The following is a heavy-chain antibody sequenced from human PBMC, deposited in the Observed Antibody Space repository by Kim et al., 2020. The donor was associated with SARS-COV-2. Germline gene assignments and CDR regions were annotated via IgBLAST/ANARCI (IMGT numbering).Heavy chain of an antibody. CDR2: IYYSGST. V-gene: IGHV4-31*03. D-gene: IGHD2-2*01. CDR1: GGSISSGGYY. J-gene: IGHJ5*02. Sequence: SETLSLTCTVSGGSISSGGYYWSWIRQHPGKGLEWIGYIYYSGSTYYNPSLKSRVTISVDTSKNQFSLKLSSVTAADTAVYYCARGVSQLLANWFDPWGQGTLVTVSS. CDR3: ARGVSQLLANWFDP.